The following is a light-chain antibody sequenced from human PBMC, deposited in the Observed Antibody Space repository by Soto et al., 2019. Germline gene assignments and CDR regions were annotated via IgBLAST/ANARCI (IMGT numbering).Light chain of an antibody. CDR3: QRRRPWPET. Sequence: VLNLSPAPLSLKTAEGATLWCRASQSVSSYLAWYQQKPGQDPGLLIYDASNRATGIPARLNGSGFGTDFTLTIRSLEPEDFAAYYWQRRRPWPETLGGGTKVDIK. J-gene: IGKJ4*01. CDR1: QSVSSY. CDR2: DAS. V-gene: IGKV3-11*01.